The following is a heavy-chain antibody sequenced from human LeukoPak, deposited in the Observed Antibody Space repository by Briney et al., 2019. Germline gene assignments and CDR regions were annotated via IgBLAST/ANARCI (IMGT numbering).Heavy chain of an antibody. J-gene: IGHJ4*02. V-gene: IGHV3-66*01. CDR3: AKVSKSSSSPYYFDY. Sequence: GGSLRLSCAASGFTVSGNYMSWVRQAPAKGLEGVSVIYSGGSTYYADSVKGRFTISRDNSKNTLYLQMNSPRAEDTAVYSCAKVSKSSSSPYYFDYWGQGTLVTVSS. D-gene: IGHD6-6*01. CDR1: GFTVSGNY. CDR2: IYSGGST.